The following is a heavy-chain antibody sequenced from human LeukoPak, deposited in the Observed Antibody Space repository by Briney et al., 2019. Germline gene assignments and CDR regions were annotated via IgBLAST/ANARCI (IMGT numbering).Heavy chain of an antibody. J-gene: IGHJ3*02. V-gene: IGHV4-38-2*01. CDR2: IYHSGST. CDR1: GYSISSGYY. CDR3: ARHETAPIGYSAFDI. Sequence: SETLSLTCAVSGYSISSGYYWGCIRQPPGKGLEWIGSIYHSGSTYYNPSIKSRVTISIDTANNHFSLKLSSVTAADTAVYYCARHETAPIGYSAFDIWGQGTMVTVSS. D-gene: IGHD5-12*01.